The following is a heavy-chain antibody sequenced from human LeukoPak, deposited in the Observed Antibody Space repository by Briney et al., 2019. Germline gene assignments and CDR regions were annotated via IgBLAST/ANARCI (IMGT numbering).Heavy chain of an antibody. D-gene: IGHD6-13*01. CDR1: GFTFGSYG. CDR3: VLPPRWYGSPGKVDMDV. J-gene: IGHJ6*03. CDR2: ISSSGSTI. Sequence: GGSLRLSCAASGFTFGSYGMHWVRQAPGKGLEWVSYISSSGSTIYYADSVKGRFTISRDNAKNSLYLQMNSLRAEDTAVYYCVLPPRWYGSPGKVDMDVWGKGTTVTISS. V-gene: IGHV3-48*04.